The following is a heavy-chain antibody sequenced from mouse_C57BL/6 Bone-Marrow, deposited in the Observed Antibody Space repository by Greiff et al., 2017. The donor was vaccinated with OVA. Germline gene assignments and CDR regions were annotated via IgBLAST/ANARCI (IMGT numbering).Heavy chain of an antibody. V-gene: IGHV1-18*01. CDR2: INPNNGGT. Sequence: EVQLQQSGPELVKPGASVKIPCKASGYTFTDYNMDWVKQSHGKSLEWIGDINPNNGGTIYNQKFKGKATLTVDKSSSTAYMELRSLTSEDTAVYYCASAKLAWFAYWGQGTLVTVSA. CDR3: ASAKLAWFAY. D-gene: IGHD1-3*01. CDR1: GYTFTDYN. J-gene: IGHJ3*01.